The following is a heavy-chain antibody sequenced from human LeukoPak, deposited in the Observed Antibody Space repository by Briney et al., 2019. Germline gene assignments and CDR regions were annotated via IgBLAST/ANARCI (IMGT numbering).Heavy chain of an antibody. CDR3: ARVSSSWYQDWYFDL. J-gene: IGHJ2*01. CDR1: SGSIRSSSYY. D-gene: IGHD6-13*01. Sequence: SETLSLTCTVSSGSIRSSSYYWGWIRQPPGKGLEWIGSIYYSGGTYYNPSLKSRVTMSVDTSKKQFSLKLSSVTAADTAVYYCARVSSSWYQDWYFDLWGRGTLVTVSS. CDR2: IYYSGGT. V-gene: IGHV4-39*07.